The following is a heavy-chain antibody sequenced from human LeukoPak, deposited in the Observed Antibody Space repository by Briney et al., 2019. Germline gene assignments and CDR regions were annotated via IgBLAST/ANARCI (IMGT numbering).Heavy chain of an antibody. Sequence: GGCLRRSCAASGVTFSNYGMHWVRQAPGKGLEWVALISSNGNDKLYGDSVKGRFTISRDDSKSTLYLQMNSLRVEDTAVYYCTTKVIRGNSGDDYDDWGQGTLVTVSS. J-gene: IGHJ4*02. D-gene: IGHD5-12*01. CDR3: TTKVIRGNSGDDYDD. CDR1: GVTFSNYG. CDR2: ISSNGNDK. V-gene: IGHV3-30*03.